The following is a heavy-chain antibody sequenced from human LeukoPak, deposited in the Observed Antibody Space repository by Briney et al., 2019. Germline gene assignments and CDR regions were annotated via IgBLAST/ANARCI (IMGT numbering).Heavy chain of an antibody. CDR3: AFPVRELRY. V-gene: IGHV3-7*01. Sequence: GGSLRLSCAASGFTFSSYAMSWVRQTPGKGLECVANIKSDGSEKYYVDSVKGRFTVSRDNAKNSLYLQMNSLRAEDTAIYYCAFPVRELRYWGQGTLVTVSS. CDR2: IKSDGSEK. CDR1: GFTFSSYA. J-gene: IGHJ4*02. D-gene: IGHD3-10*01.